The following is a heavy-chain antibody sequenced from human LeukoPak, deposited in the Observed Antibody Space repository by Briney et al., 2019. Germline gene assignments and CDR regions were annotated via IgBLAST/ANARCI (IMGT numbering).Heavy chain of an antibody. CDR3: ARSPTVITFGGLFNS. CDR2: IYLGDSDT. J-gene: IGHJ4*02. Sequence: GESLKISCKGPGYSFTSYWIGWVRQMPGKGLEWMGIIYLGDSDTRYSPSFQGQVTISADKSINTAYLQWSSLKASDTAMYYCARSPTVITFGGLFNSWGQGTPVTVSS. V-gene: IGHV5-51*01. CDR1: GYSFTSYW. D-gene: IGHD3-16*01.